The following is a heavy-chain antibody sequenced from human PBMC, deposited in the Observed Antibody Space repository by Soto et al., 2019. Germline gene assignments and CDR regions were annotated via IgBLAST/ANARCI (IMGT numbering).Heavy chain of an antibody. D-gene: IGHD3-16*01. CDR3: STGLGTSYSRFDY. CDR1: GFTFKRAW. CDR2: IKSGIDGEAT. V-gene: IGHV3-15*07. J-gene: IGHJ4*02. Sequence: EVQLVEAGGGLVKPGGSLTLSCAASGFTFKRAWMNWVRQAPGKGLEWVGRIKSGIDGEATDYGAPVKGRFSISRDDSRNTLSLQTHSLKTNDTAIYYSSTGLGTSYSRFDYWGRGTLVTVSS.